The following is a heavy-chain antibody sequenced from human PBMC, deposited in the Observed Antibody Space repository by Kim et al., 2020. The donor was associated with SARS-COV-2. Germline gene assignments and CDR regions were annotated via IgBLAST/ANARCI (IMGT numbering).Heavy chain of an antibody. Sequence: SVKGRFTISRDNAKNSLYLQMNSLRAEDTAVYYCAAADYDILTSSPDFDYWGQGTLVTVSS. D-gene: IGHD3-9*01. V-gene: IGHV3-21*01. J-gene: IGHJ4*02. CDR3: AAADYDILTSSPDFDY.